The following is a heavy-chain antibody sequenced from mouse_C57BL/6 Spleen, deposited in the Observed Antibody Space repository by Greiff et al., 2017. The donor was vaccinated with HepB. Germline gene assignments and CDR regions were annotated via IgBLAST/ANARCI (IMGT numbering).Heavy chain of an antibody. D-gene: IGHD2-4*01. CDR1: GFTFSDYG. V-gene: IGHV5-17*01. CDR2: ISSGSSTI. CDR3: ARPGYDYGGGQFAY. J-gene: IGHJ3*01. Sequence: EVQLVESGGGLVKPGGSLKLSCAASGFTFSDYGMHWVRQAPEKGLEWVAYISSGSSTIYYADTVKGRFTISRDNAKNTLFLQMTSLRSEDTAMYYCARPGYDYGGGQFAYWGQGTLVTVSA.